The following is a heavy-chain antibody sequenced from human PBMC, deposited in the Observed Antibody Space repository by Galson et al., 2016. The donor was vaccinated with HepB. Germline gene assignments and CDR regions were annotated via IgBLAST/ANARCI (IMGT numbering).Heavy chain of an antibody. CDR3: TRPMYDTTGSASGNFDY. CDR2: IRSKTDNYAT. J-gene: IGHJ4*02. Sequence: PLRLSCAASGFTFSVSSIHWVRQASRGGLEWVGRIRSKTDNYATTYAESVKGRFTISRDDSKNTAYLQMNSLKTEDTAIYYCTRPMYDTTGSASGNFDYWGQGTLVTVSS. CDR1: GFTFSVSS. D-gene: IGHD3-22*01. V-gene: IGHV3-73*01.